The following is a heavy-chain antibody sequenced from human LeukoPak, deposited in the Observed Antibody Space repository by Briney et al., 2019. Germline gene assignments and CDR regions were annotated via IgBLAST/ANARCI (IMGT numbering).Heavy chain of an antibody. CDR3: ARVRRLVPDY. CDR2: ISSSSSTI. D-gene: IGHD3-9*01. CDR1: GFTFSSYS. J-gene: IGHJ4*02. Sequence: GSLRLSCGASGFTFSSYSMNWVRQAPGKGLEWVSYISSSSSTIYYADSVKGRFTISRDNAKNSLYLQMNGLRAEDTAVYYCARVRRLVPDYWGQGTLVTVSS. V-gene: IGHV3-48*01.